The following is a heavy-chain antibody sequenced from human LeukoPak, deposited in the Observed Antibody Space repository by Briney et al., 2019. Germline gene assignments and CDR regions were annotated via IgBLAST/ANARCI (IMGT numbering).Heavy chain of an antibody. CDR3: ARVTGYMIEDYFDY. J-gene: IGHJ4*02. CDR1: GYSIRSGYY. V-gene: IGHV4-38-2*02. CDR2: IYQSGSS. D-gene: IGHD3-22*01. Sequence: SETLSLTCTVSGYSIRSGYYWGWIRQPPGKGPEWIGSIYQSGSSYYNPSLKSRVIISVDTSKNQFSLRLSSVTAADTAVYYCARVTGYMIEDYFDYWGQGTLVTVSS.